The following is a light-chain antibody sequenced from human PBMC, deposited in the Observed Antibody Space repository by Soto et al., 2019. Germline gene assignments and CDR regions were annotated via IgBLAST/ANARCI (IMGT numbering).Light chain of an antibody. CDR1: ENVRTF. J-gene: IGKJ1*01. V-gene: IGKV3-11*01. CDR2: GAS. Sequence: FLTHSPATLALSPGERATLSCRASENVRTFVDWYQQKPGQAPRLLIYGASNRATDIPARFSGSGSGTDFTLTISNLEPEDFAVYYCHQHSHWPPWTFGQGTKVDIK. CDR3: HQHSHWPPWT.